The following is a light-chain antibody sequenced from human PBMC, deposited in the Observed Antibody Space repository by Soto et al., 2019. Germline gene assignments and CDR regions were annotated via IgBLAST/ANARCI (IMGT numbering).Light chain of an antibody. Sequence: QAVVTQEPSLTVSPGGTVTLTCASSTGPVTTSHYPNWFQQKPGQPPRSLIYSTTNTHSWTPARFSGSLLGGKAALTLSGVLPKDEADYYCVLYYGGAHVVFGGGTKLTVL. CDR3: VLYYGGAHVV. CDR2: STT. J-gene: IGLJ2*01. V-gene: IGLV7-43*01. CDR1: TGPVTTSHY.